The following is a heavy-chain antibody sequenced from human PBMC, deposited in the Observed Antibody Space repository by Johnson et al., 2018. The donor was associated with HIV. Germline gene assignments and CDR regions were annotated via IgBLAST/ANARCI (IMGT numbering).Heavy chain of an antibody. Sequence: QMQLVESGGGVVQPGRSLRLSCAASGFTFSSYAMHWVRQAPGKGLEWVAVISYDGSNKYYADSVKGRFTISRDNSKNTLYLQMNSLRPEDTAVYYCARERGISGGFDFWGQGTMVTVSS. V-gene: IGHV3-30-3*01. CDR1: GFTFSSYA. CDR3: ARERGISGGFDF. D-gene: IGHD2-15*01. CDR2: ISYDGSNK. J-gene: IGHJ3*01.